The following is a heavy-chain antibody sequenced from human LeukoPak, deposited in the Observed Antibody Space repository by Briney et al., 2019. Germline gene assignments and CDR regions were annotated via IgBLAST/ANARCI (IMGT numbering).Heavy chain of an antibody. CDR2: IKSKTVGGTT. Sequence: GGSLRLSCAVSGFTFSNAWMSWVRQAPGKGLEWVGRIKSKTVGGTTDYAAPVKGRFTISRDDSKNTLFLQMNSLKTEDTGIYYCTTAPSGDFDYWGPGTLGTVSS. D-gene: IGHD4-17*01. V-gene: IGHV3-15*01. J-gene: IGHJ4*02. CDR1: GFTFSNAW. CDR3: TTAPSGDFDY.